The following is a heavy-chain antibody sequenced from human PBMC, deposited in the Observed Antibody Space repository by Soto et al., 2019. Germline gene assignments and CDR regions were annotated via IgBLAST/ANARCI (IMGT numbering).Heavy chain of an antibody. V-gene: IGHV1-69*01. CDR2: VSPPFRTS. J-gene: IGHJ6*02. D-gene: IGHD3-10*01. CDR1: GVSFNNNG. Sequence: QVQLVQSGAEVQKPGSSVKVSCKTSGVSFNNNGIGWVRQAPGHGLEWMGGVSPPFRTSNYARKFQGRISITADASTGTVNMELSSLTSEDTAQYYCARVLYYGSGSYSPYGMDVWGHGTTVTVSS. CDR3: ARVLYYGSGSYSPYGMDV.